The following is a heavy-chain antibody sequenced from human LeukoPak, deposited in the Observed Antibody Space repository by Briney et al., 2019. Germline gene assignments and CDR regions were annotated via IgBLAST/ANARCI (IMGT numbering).Heavy chain of an antibody. CDR1: GYTFTDYY. V-gene: IGHV1-2*02. CDR3: ARDRYSGSYQPFDY. CDR2: INPNTGDT. D-gene: IGHD1-26*01. Sequence: ASVKVSCKASGYTFTDYYMHWVRQAPGQGLEWMGWINPNTGDTIYAQKFQGRVIMTRDTSISTAYMELSRVRSDDTAVYYCARDRYSGSYQPFDYWGQGTLVTVSS. J-gene: IGHJ4*02.